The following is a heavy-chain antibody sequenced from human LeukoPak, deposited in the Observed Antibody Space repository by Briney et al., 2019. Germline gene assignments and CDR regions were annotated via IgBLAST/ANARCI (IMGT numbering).Heavy chain of an antibody. CDR3: ARAKRNGFDI. CDR1: GFTFSSYW. J-gene: IGHJ3*02. V-gene: IGHV3-48*01. CDR2: IRSSSTTI. Sequence: PGGSLRLSCAASGFTFSSYWMSWVRQAPGKGLEWVSYIRSSSTTIYYADSVKGRFTISRDNAKNSLYLQMNSLRAEDTAVYYCARAKRNGFDIWGQGTMVTVSS.